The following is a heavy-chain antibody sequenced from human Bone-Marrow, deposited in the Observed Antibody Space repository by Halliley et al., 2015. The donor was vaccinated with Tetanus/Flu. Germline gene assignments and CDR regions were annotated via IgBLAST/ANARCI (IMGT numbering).Heavy chain of an antibody. J-gene: IGHJ2*01. CDR1: GFTFNTFA. CDR2: ISYEGSSK. D-gene: IGHD2-8*02. Sequence: SLRLSCAASGFTFNTFAMHWVRQTPGKGLEWVAVISYEGSSKYYGDSVRGRFTISRDNYKNTLYLEMNSLKTEDTAVYYCARDPYWAWYFDLWGRGTLVSVSS. V-gene: IGHV3-30-3*01. CDR3: ARDPYWAWYFDL.